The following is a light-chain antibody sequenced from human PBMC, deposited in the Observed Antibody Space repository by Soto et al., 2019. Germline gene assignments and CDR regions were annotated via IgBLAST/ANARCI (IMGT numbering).Light chain of an antibody. V-gene: IGKV3-15*01. J-gene: IGKJ1*01. CDR2: GAS. CDR3: QQYNNWPSWT. CDR1: QSVSSN. Sequence: EIVMTQSPATLSVSPGERATLSCRASQSVSSNLAWYQQKPGQAPRLLIYGASTSATGIPARFSGSGSGTEFTLTISSLQSEDFAVYYGQQYNNWPSWTFGQGTKVEIK.